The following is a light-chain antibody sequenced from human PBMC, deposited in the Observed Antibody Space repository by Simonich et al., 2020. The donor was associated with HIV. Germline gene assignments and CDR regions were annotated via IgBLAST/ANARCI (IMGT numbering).Light chain of an antibody. J-gene: IGKJ4*01. CDR1: QSVSSSD. V-gene: IGKV3D-20*01. Sequence: EIVLTQSPATLSLSQGERATLSCGASQSVSSSDLAWHQQKPGLAPMLLIYDASNRATGIPDRFSGSGSGTDFTLTISRLEPEDFAVYYCQQYGSSPVTFGGGTKVEIK. CDR2: DAS. CDR3: QQYGSSPVT.